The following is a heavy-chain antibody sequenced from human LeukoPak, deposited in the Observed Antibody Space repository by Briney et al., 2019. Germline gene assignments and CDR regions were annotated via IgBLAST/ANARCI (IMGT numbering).Heavy chain of an antibody. CDR2: IYDSGST. J-gene: IGHJ4*02. Sequence: SETLSLTCTVSGGSIRSSYYYWGWIRQPPGKGLEWIGSIYDSGSTYYNPSLKSRVTISVDTSKNQFSLKLNSVTAADTAVYYCARGPRTYYYDSSGYYFDYWGQGTLVTVSS. CDR3: ARGPRTYYYDSSGYYFDY. D-gene: IGHD3-22*01. CDR1: GGSIRSSYYY. V-gene: IGHV4-39*01.